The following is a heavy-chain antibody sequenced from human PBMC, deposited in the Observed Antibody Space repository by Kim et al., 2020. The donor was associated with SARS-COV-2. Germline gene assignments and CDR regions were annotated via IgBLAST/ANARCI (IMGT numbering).Heavy chain of an antibody. CDR1: GFTFSSYW. Sequence: GGSLRLSCAASGFTFSSYWMSWVRQAPGKGLEWVANIKQDGSEKYYVDSVKGRFTISRDNAKNSLYLQMNSLRAEDTAVYYCARGDYYGSGSYDYWGQGTLVTVSS. V-gene: IGHV3-7*03. D-gene: IGHD3-10*01. J-gene: IGHJ4*02. CDR3: ARGDYYGSGSYDY. CDR2: IKQDGSEK.